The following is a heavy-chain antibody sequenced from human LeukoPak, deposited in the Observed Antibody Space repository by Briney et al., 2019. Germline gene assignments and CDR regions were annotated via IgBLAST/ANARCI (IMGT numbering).Heavy chain of an antibody. V-gene: IGHV3-74*01. CDR2: MNNDGSIT. CDR3: ATDRSSIAVRPH. D-gene: IGHD6-6*01. J-gene: IGHJ4*02. Sequence: GGSLRLSCAASGFTFSTYSMNWLRLAPGKGLVWVSRMNNDGSITNYAGSVKGRFTISRDNAKNTLYLQMNSLRVEDTAVYYCATDRSSIAVRPHWGQGTLVTVSS. CDR1: GFTFSTYS.